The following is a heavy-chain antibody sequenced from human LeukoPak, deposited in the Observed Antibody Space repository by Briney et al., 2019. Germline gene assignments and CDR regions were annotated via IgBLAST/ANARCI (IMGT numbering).Heavy chain of an antibody. D-gene: IGHD6-19*01. CDR2: ISGSGGST. J-gene: IGHJ6*03. V-gene: IGHV3-23*01. CDR3: AKGGEWLVSSAFYYYYMDV. CDR1: GFTFSSYN. Sequence: PGGSLRLSCAASGFTFSSYNMNWVRQAPGKGLEWVSAISGSGGSTYYVDSVKGRFTISRDNSKNTLYLQMNSLRAEDTAVYYCAKGGEWLVSSAFYYYYMDVWGKGTTVTISS.